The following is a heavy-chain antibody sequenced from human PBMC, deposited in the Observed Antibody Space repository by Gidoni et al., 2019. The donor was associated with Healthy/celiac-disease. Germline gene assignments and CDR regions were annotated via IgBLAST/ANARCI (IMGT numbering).Heavy chain of an antibody. J-gene: IGHJ4*02. Sequence: QLQLQESGPGLVKPSQTLSPPAAVPGASLRSGGYSWSWIRQPPGKGLEWIGYIYHSGSTYYNPSLKSRVTISVDRSKNQFSLKLSSVTAADTAVYYCARERNWEYYFDYWGQGTLVTVSS. CDR1: GASLRSGGYS. V-gene: IGHV4-30-2*01. CDR3: ARERNWEYYFDY. D-gene: IGHD7-27*01. CDR2: IYHSGST.